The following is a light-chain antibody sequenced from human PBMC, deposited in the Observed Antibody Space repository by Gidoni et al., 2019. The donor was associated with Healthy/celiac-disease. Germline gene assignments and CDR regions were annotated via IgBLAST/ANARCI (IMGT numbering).Light chain of an antibody. CDR3: QQYNSYWVT. CDR2: KAS. J-gene: IGKJ4*01. CDR1: QTISSW. Sequence: DIQMTQSPSTLSASVGDRVTITCRASQTISSWLAWYQQKPGKAPNLLIYKASSLESGVPSRFSGSGSGTEFTLTISSLQPDDFATYYCQQYNSYWVTFGGGTKVEIK. V-gene: IGKV1-5*03.